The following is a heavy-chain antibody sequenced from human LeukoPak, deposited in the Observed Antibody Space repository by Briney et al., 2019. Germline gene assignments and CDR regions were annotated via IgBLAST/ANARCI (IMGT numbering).Heavy chain of an antibody. CDR2: INHSGST. V-gene: IGHV4-34*01. J-gene: IGHJ6*02. CDR3: ARVVGLMVYAKYYYYGMDV. CDR1: GGSFSGYY. Sequence: SETLSLTCAVYGGSFSGYYWSWIRQPPGKGLEWIGEINHSGSTNYNPSLKSRVIISVDTSKNQFSLKLSSVTAADTAVYYCARVVGLMVYAKYYYYGMDVWGQGTTVTVSS. D-gene: IGHD2-8*01.